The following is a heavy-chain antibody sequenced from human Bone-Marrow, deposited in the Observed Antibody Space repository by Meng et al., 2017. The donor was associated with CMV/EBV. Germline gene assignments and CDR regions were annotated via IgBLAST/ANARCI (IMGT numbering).Heavy chain of an antibody. V-gene: IGHV6-1*01. Sequence: SQTLSLTCAIFGDSVSSNSAAWNWIRQSPSRGLEWLGRTYYKSIWYTDYAVSVRSRIAINADTSGNQFSLQLRYVTPDDTAVYYCARADQAVAGTWDYWGQGTLVTASS. D-gene: IGHD6-19*01. J-gene: IGHJ4*02. CDR2: TYYKSIWYT. CDR1: GDSVSSNSAA. CDR3: ARADQAVAGTWDY.